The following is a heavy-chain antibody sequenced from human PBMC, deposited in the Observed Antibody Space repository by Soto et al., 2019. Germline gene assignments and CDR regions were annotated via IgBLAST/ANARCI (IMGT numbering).Heavy chain of an antibody. CDR1: GGTFSSYT. Sequence: ASVKVSCKASGGTFSSYTISWVRQAPGQGLEWMGRIIPILGIANYAQKFQGRVTITADKSTSTAYMELSSLRSEDTAVYYCARAPGIAAAFDYWGQGTLVTVSS. D-gene: IGHD6-13*01. J-gene: IGHJ4*02. CDR2: IIPILGIA. V-gene: IGHV1-69*02. CDR3: ARAPGIAAAFDY.